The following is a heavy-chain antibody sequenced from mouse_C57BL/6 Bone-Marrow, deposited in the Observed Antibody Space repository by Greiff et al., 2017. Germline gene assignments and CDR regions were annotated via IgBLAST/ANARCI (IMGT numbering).Heavy chain of an antibody. CDR3: ARFYYYGSSLFDY. CDR1: GYAFTNYL. Sequence: LVESGAELVRPGTSVKVSCKASGYAFTNYLIEWVKQRPGQGLEWTGVINPGSGGTNYNEKCKGKATLTADKSSSTAYMQLSSLTSEDSAVYFCARFYYYGSSLFDYWGQGTTLTVSS. J-gene: IGHJ2*01. D-gene: IGHD1-1*01. CDR2: INPGSGGT. V-gene: IGHV1-54*01.